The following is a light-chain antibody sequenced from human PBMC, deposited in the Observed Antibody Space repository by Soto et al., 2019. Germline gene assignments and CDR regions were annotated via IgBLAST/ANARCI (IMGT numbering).Light chain of an antibody. Sequence: LTQPPSVSGAPGQRVTISRTGSSSNIGAGYDVHWYQQLPGTAPKLLIYGNSNRPSGVPDRFSGSKSGTSASLAITGLQAEDEADYYCQSYDSSLSGYVFGTGTKLTVL. J-gene: IGLJ1*01. CDR1: SSNIGAGYD. CDR3: QSYDSSLSGYV. V-gene: IGLV1-40*01. CDR2: GNS.